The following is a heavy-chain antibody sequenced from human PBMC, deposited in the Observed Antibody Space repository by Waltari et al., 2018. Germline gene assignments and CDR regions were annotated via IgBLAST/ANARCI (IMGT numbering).Heavy chain of an antibody. CDR1: GYSISSGYS. J-gene: IGHJ3*02. CDR2: IYHSGST. Sequence: QVQLQESGPGLVKPSETLSLTCAVSGYSISSGYSWGWIRQPPGQGLEWIGSIYHSGSTYYNPSLKSRVTISVDTSKNQFSLKLSSVTAADTAVYYCARERRTTYYYDSSGYYYDAFDIWGQGTMVTVSS. CDR3: ARERRTTYYYDSSGYYYDAFDI. D-gene: IGHD3-22*01. V-gene: IGHV4-38-2*02.